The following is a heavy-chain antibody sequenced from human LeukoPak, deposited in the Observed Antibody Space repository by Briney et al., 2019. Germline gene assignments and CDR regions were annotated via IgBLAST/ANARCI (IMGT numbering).Heavy chain of an antibody. CDR2: INHSGST. D-gene: IGHD2-2*01. Sequence: RPSETLSLTCAVYGGSFSGYYWSWIRQPPGKGLEWIGEINHSGSTNYNLSLKSRVTISVDTSKNQFSLKLSSVTAADTAVYYCARGRYCSSTSCYRQTFDYWGQGTLVTVSS. CDR1: GGSFSGYY. V-gene: IGHV4-34*01. CDR3: ARGRYCSSTSCYRQTFDY. J-gene: IGHJ4*02.